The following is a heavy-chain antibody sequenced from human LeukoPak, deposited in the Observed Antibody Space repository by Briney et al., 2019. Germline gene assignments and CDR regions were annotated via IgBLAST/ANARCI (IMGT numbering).Heavy chain of an antibody. CDR3: AREGVEMATGSFDH. J-gene: IGHJ4*02. CDR2: IYYSGST. Sequence: SETLSLTCTVSGGSISSHYWSWIRQPPGKGLEWIGYIYYSGSTNYNPSLKSRVTISVDTSKNQFSLKLSSVTAADTAVYYCAREGVEMATGSFDHWGQGTLVTVSS. CDR1: GGSISSHY. V-gene: IGHV4-59*11. D-gene: IGHD5-24*01.